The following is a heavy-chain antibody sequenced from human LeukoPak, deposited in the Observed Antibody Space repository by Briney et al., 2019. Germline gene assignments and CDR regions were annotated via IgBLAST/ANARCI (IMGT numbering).Heavy chain of an antibody. CDR2: ISGSGGST. CDR1: GFTFSSYA. CDR3: AKDPLLTYYYDSSGYPPRDY. Sequence: GGSLRLSCAASGFTFSSYAMSWVRQAPGKGLEWVSAISGSGGSTYYADSVKGRFTISRDNSKNTLCLQMNSLRAEDTAVYYCAKDPLLTYYYDSSGYPPRDYWGQGTLVTVSS. V-gene: IGHV3-23*01. D-gene: IGHD3-22*01. J-gene: IGHJ4*02.